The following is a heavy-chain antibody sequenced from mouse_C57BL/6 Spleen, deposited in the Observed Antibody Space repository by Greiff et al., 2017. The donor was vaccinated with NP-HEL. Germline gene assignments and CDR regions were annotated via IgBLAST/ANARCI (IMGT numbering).Heavy chain of an antibody. CDR1: GFTFSSYA. D-gene: IGHD1-1*01. Sequence: DVHLVESGEGLVKPGGSLKLSCAASGFTFSSYAMSWVRQTPEKRLEWVAYISSGGDYIYYADTVKGRFTISRDNARNTLYLQMSSLKSEDTAMYYCTSEAYYYGSSYHFDYWGQGTTLTVSS. J-gene: IGHJ2*01. CDR2: ISSGGDYI. V-gene: IGHV5-9-1*02. CDR3: TSEAYYYGSSYHFDY.